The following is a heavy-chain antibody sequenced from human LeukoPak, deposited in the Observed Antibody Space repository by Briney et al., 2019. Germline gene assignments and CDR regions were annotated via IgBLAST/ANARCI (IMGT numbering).Heavy chain of an antibody. D-gene: IGHD3-3*01. CDR2: INSDGSST. CDR3: ARGLTIFGVVNDAFDI. J-gene: IGHJ3*02. Sequence: GGSLRLXCAASGFTFSSYWMHWVRQAPGKGLVWVSRINSDGSSTSYADSVKGRFTISRDNAKNTLYLQMNSLRAEDTAVYYCARGLTIFGVVNDAFDIWGQGTMVTVSS. CDR1: GFTFSSYW. V-gene: IGHV3-74*01.